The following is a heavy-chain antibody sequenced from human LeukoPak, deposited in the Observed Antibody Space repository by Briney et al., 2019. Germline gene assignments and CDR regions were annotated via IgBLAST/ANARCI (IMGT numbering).Heavy chain of an antibody. CDR1: GFTFSSYA. V-gene: IGHV3-30-3*01. CDR2: ISYDGSNK. Sequence: PGRSLRLSCAASGFTFSSYAMHWVRQAPGKGLEWVAVISYDGSNKYYADSVKGRFTISRDNSKNTLYLQMNSLRAEDTAVYYCAKVSGRIQIWPQPFGDGMDVWGQGTTVTVSS. D-gene: IGHD3-10*01. J-gene: IGHJ6*02. CDR3: AKVSGRIQIWPQPFGDGMDV.